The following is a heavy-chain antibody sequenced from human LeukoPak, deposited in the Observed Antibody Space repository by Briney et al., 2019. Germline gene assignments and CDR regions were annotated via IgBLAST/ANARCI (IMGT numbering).Heavy chain of an antibody. CDR3: AKEGEGGSYYFDY. D-gene: IGHD1-26*01. CDR1: GFTFDDYG. J-gene: IGHJ4*02. V-gene: IGHV3-43*01. CDR2: ISWDGGSR. Sequence: PGGSLRLSCAASGFTFDDYGMSWVRQAPGKGLEWVSLISWDGGSRYYADSVKGRFTISRDNSKNSLYLQMNSLRNEDTALYYCAKEGEGGSYYFDYWGQGTLATVSS.